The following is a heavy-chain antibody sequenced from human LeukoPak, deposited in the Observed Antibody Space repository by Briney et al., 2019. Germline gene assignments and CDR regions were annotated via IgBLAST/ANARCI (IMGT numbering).Heavy chain of an antibody. CDR3: ARERDCSSTSCYPTVTPGVVPRAAFDI. Sequence: GRSLRLSCAASGFTFSSYAMHWVRQAPGKGLEWVAVISYDGSNKYYADSVKGRFTISRDNSKNTLYLQMNSLRAEDTAVHYCARERDCSSTSCYPTVTPGVVPRAAFDIWGQGTMVTVSS. J-gene: IGHJ3*02. D-gene: IGHD2-2*01. V-gene: IGHV3-30-3*01. CDR1: GFTFSSYA. CDR2: ISYDGSNK.